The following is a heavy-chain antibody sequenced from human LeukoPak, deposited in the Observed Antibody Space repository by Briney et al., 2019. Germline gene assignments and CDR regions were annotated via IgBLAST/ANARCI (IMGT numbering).Heavy chain of an antibody. CDR1: GFTFSNAW. V-gene: IGHV3-7*01. D-gene: IGHD3-10*01. J-gene: IGHJ3*02. CDR3: ARDLGGSYYNVDAFDI. Sequence: GGSLRLSCAASGFTFSNAWMSWVRQAPGKGLEWVANIKQDGSEKYYVDSVKGRFTISRDNAKNSLYLQMNSLRAEDTAVYYCARDLGGSYYNVDAFDIWGQGTMVTVSS. CDR2: IKQDGSEK.